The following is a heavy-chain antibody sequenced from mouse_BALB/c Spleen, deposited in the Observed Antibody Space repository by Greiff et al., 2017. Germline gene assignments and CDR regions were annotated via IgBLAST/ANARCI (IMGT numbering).Heavy chain of an antibody. CDR3: ARGDGWAWFAY. CDR2: INPSNGRT. J-gene: IGHJ3*01. CDR1: GYTFTSYW. V-gene: IGHV1S81*02. D-gene: IGHD2-3*01. Sequence: VHLQQPGADLVKPGASVKLSCPASGYTFTSYWMPWVKQRPGQGLEWIGEINPSNGRTNYTEKFKGKATLTVDKSSSTAYMQLSSLTSEDSAVYYCARGDGWAWFAYWGQGTLVT.